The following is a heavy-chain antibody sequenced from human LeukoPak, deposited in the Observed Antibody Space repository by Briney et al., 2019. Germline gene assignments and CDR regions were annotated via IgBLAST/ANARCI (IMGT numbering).Heavy chain of an antibody. D-gene: IGHD3-16*02. Sequence: SDTLSLICTVPGGSVSGGSNYWSWIRQPPGKGLEWIEYIYYSGSTNYNPSLKSRVTISVDTSKNQFSLRLSSVTAADTAVYYCASDLGYRYFDYWGQGTLVTVSS. CDR3: ASDLGYRYFDY. CDR2: IYYSGST. CDR1: GGSVSGGSNY. V-gene: IGHV4-61*01. J-gene: IGHJ4*02.